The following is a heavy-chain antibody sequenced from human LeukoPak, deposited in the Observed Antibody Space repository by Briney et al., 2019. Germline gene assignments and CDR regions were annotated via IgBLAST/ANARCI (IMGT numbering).Heavy chain of an antibody. Sequence: SETLSLTCTVSGGSISSYYWSWIRQPPGKGLEWIGYIYYSGSTNYNPSLKSRLTISVDTSKNQFSLKLSSVTAADTAVYYCARLAPGHSGYSFPDAFDIWGQGTMVTVSS. CDR1: GGSISSYY. J-gene: IGHJ3*02. CDR2: IYYSGST. D-gene: IGHD3-22*01. V-gene: IGHV4-59*12. CDR3: ARLAPGHSGYSFPDAFDI.